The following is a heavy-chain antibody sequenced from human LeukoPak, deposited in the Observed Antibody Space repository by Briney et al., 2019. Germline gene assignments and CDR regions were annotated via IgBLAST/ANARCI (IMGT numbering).Heavy chain of an antibody. CDR3: AKEGRWGSTMIVVVTPY. CDR2: ISGSGGST. J-gene: IGHJ4*02. CDR1: GFTFSSYA. Sequence: GGSLRLSCAASGFTFSSYAMSWVRQAPGKGLEWVSAISGSGGSTYYVDSVKGRFTISRDNSKNTLYLQMNSLRAEDTAVYYCAKEGRWGSTMIVVVTPYWGQGTLVTVSS. V-gene: IGHV3-23*01. D-gene: IGHD3-22*01.